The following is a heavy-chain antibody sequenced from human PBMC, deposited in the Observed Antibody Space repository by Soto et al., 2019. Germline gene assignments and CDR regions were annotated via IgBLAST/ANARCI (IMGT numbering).Heavy chain of an antibody. Sequence: SETLSLTCDVHGDSLSGYAWSWIRQPPGKGLEWIGEITFRGVTNYHPSLKSRVSMSVDTSKNRISLNVSSVTAADTAVYYCARGLARGVVRSYFDYWGRGTLVTVSS. CDR2: ITFRGVT. J-gene: IGHJ4*02. D-gene: IGHD2-15*01. V-gene: IGHV4-34*01. CDR1: GDSLSGYA. CDR3: ARGLARGVVRSYFDY.